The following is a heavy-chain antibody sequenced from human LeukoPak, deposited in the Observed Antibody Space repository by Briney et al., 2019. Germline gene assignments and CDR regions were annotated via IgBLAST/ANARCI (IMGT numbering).Heavy chain of an antibody. J-gene: IGHJ4*02. CDR2: IKQDGSEK. D-gene: IGHD3-16*01. CDR3: ARAGGGVFDY. Sequence: GGSPRLSCVDSGFTFSSYWMSWVRQAPGKGLERVANIKQDGSEKYYVDSVKGRFTISRDNAKNSLYLQMNSLRAEDTAVYYCARAGGGVFDYWGQGTLVTVSS. V-gene: IGHV3-7*03. CDR1: GFTFSSYW.